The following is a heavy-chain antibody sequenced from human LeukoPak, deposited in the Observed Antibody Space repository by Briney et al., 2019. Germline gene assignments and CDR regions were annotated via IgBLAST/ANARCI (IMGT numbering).Heavy chain of an antibody. CDR1: GFTFSSYG. V-gene: IGHV3-30*02. D-gene: IGHD2-2*01. J-gene: IGHJ4*02. CDR3: AKLVRQSSTSCF. Sequence: GGSLRLSCAASGFTFSSYGMHWVRQAPGKGLEWVAFIRYDGSNKYYADPVKGRFTISRDNSKNTLYLQMNSLRAEDTAVYYCAKLVRQSSTSCFWGQGTLVTVSS. CDR2: IRYDGSNK.